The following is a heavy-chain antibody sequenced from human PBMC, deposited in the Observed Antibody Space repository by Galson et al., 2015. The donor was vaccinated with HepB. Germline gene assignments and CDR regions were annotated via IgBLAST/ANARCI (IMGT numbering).Heavy chain of an antibody. CDR2: INAGNGNT. J-gene: IGHJ4*02. D-gene: IGHD6-19*01. CDR3: SSGWPGQLLFDY. Sequence: SVKVSCKASGYTFTSYAMHWVRQAPGQRLEWMGWINAGNGNTKYSQKFQGRVTITRDTSASTAYMELSSLRSEDTAVYYCSSGWPGQLLFDYWGQGTLVTVSS. V-gene: IGHV1-3*01. CDR1: GYTFTSYA.